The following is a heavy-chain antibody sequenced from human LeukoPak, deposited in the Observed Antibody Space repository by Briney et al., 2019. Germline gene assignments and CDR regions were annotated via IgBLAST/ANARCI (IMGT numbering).Heavy chain of an antibody. CDR1: GGSISSYY. V-gene: IGHV4-59*08. D-gene: IGHD6-13*01. CDR3: ARRSSSSWFFDY. Sequence: SETLSLTCTVSGGSISSYYWSWIRQPPGKGLEWIGYIYSSGSTNYNPSLKSRVTILVDTSKNQFSLKLSSVTAADTAVYYCARRSSSSWFFDYWGQGTLVTVSS. J-gene: IGHJ4*02. CDR2: IYSSGST.